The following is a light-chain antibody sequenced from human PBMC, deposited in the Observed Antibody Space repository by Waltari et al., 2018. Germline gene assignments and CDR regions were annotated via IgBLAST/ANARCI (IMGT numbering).Light chain of an antibody. CDR3: QQYDETTPLT. Sequence: RARQGITDSLAGYQQKPGKAPKLLLYAASRLETGVPSRFSGSGSGTDFTLTITGLQSEDFGTYFCQQYDETTPLTFGGGTKVEIK. CDR2: AAS. J-gene: IGKJ4*01. CDR1: QGITDS. V-gene: IGKV1-NL1*01.